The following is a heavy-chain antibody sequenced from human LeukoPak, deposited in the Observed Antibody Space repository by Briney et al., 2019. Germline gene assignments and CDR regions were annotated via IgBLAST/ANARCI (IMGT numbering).Heavy chain of an antibody. D-gene: IGHD3-22*01. J-gene: IGHJ4*02. CDR1: GFTVSSNY. CDR3: AGEYYYDSSGSPY. V-gene: IGHV3-66*01. CDR2: IYSGGST. Sequence: GGSLRLSCAASGFTVSSNYMSWVRQAPGKGLEWVSVIYSGGSTYYAGSVKGRFTISRDNSKNTLYLQMNSLRAEDTAVYYCAGEYYYDSSGSPYWGQGTLVTVSS.